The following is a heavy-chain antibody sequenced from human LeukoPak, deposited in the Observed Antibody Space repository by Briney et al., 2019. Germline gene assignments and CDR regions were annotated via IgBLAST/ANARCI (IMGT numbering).Heavy chain of an antibody. Sequence: GGSLRLSCAASGFTFSSYAMHWVRQAPGKGLEWVAVISYDGSNKYYADSVKGRFTISRDNSKNTLYLQMNSLRAEDTAVYYCARDRGNRYSYGHYYYYGMDVWGQGTTVTVSS. CDR1: GFTFSSYA. V-gene: IGHV3-30-3*01. CDR3: ARDRGNRYSYGHYYYYGMDV. D-gene: IGHD5-18*01. CDR2: ISYDGSNK. J-gene: IGHJ6*02.